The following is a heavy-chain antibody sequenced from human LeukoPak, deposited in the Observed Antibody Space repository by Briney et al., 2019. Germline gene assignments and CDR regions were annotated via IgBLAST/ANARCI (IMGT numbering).Heavy chain of an antibody. D-gene: IGHD3-22*01. CDR3: ARDLGYDSSGYYYVDY. Sequence: GASVKVSCKASGYTFTSYGISWVRQAPGQGLEWMGWISAYNGNTNYAQKLQGRVTMTTDTSTSTAYMELRSLRSDDTAVYYCARDLGYDSSGYYYVDYWGQGTLVTVSS. CDR2: ISAYNGNT. CDR1: GYTFTSYG. J-gene: IGHJ4*02. V-gene: IGHV1-18*01.